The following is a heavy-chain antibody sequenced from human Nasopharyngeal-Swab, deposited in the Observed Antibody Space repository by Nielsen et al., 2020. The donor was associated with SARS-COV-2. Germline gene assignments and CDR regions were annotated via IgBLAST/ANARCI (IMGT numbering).Heavy chain of an antibody. J-gene: IGHJ6*02. CDR1: GFTFSSYA. CDR2: ISYDGSNK. V-gene: IGHV3-30*04. Sequence: VGSLRLSCAASGFTFSSYAIHCVRQAPGKGLEWVAVISYDGSNKYYADSVKGRFTISRDNSKNTLYLQMNSLRAEDTAVYYCARVVVVPASTTPHYYYYSMDVWGQGTTVTVSS. D-gene: IGHD2-2*01. CDR3: ARVVVVPASTTPHYYYYSMDV.